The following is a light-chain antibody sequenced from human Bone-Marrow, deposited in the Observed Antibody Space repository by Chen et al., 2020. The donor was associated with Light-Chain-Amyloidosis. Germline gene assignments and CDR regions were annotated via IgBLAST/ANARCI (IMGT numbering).Light chain of an antibody. CDR1: SGDLATNY. J-gene: IGLJ3*02. V-gene: IGLV6-57*03. Sequence: NFILTQDPSVSEFPGKTVNISCIRSSGDLATNYVQWYQQRPGRVPTTVIYENDLRSSGVPDRFSGSIDTSSNSASLTISGLETEDEADYYCQSYATNTWIFGGGTHLTVL. CDR3: QSYATNTWI. CDR2: END.